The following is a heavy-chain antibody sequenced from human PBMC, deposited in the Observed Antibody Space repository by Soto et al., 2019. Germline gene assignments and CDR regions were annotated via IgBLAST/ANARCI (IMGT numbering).Heavy chain of an antibody. J-gene: IGHJ6*03. CDR3: ASLTTLSNPKCSYYYYMDV. CDR1: GYTFSNYG. CDR2: ISVNTGDT. D-gene: IGHD4-4*01. V-gene: IGHV1-18*01. Sequence: QVQLAQSGAEVKKLGASVEVSCRTSGYTFSNYGISWVRQAPGQGLEWMAWISVNTGDTNFAQKFQGRLTVTTDTSTSTACMELRGLRSDDTAVYYCASLTTLSNPKCSYYYYMDVWGKGTTVTVS.